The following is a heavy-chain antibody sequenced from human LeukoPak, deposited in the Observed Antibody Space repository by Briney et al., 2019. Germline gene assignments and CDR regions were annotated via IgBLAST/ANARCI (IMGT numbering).Heavy chain of an antibody. J-gene: IGHJ2*01. V-gene: IGHV4-34*01. CDR2: INHSGST. CDR1: GGSFSGYY. CDR3: ARRLLWFGELLSFDL. D-gene: IGHD3-10*01. Sequence: PSETLSLTCAVYGGSFSGYYWSWIRQPPGKGLEWIGEINHSGSTNYNPSLKSRVTISVDTSKNQFSLKLSSVTAADTAVYYCARRLLWFGELLSFDLWGRGTLVTVSS.